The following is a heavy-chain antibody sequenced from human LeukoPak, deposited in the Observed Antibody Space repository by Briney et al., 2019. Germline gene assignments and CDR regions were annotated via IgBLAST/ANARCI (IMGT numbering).Heavy chain of an antibody. D-gene: IGHD3-10*01. CDR3: ARPSLLGYYGSGSYQNPFDY. CDR2: IYHSGST. V-gene: IGHV4-38-2*02. J-gene: IGHJ4*02. Sequence: PSETLSLTCTVSGYSIGSGYYWGWIRQPPGKGLEWIGSIYHSGSTYYNPSLKSRVTISVDTSKNQFSLKLSSVTAADTAVYYCARPSLLGYYGSGSYQNPFDYWGQGTLVTVSS. CDR1: GYSIGSGYY.